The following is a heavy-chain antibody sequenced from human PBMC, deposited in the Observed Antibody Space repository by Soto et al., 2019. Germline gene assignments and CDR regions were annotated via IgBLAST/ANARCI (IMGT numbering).Heavy chain of an antibody. CDR1: GGTFSSYA. J-gene: IGHJ2*01. V-gene: IGHV1-69*06. CDR2: IIPIFGTA. CDR3: ARGGYYDSSGYYYNWYFDL. Sequence: QVQLVQSGAEVKKPGSSVKVSCKASGGTFSSYAISWVRQAPGQGLEWMGGIIPIFGTANYAQKFQGRVTITADKSTSTAYMELSSLRSEDTAVYYCARGGYYDSSGYYYNWYFDLWGRGTLVTVSS. D-gene: IGHD3-22*01.